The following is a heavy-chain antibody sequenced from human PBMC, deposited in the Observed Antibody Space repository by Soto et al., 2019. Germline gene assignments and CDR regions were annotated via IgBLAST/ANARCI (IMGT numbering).Heavy chain of an antibody. CDR3: ARDSSTTNPV. D-gene: IGHD2-2*01. CDR1: GYTFTDYD. CDR2: MNPNSGNT. Sequence: QVQLVQSGAEVRRPGTSVMVSCKTSGYTFTDYDINWVRQATGQGLEWMGWMNPNSGNTGYAQKFQGRVSLTRNTAISTDYMELSSLRSDDTAIYYCARDSSTTNPVWGQGTMVTVSS. J-gene: IGHJ3*01. V-gene: IGHV1-8*01.